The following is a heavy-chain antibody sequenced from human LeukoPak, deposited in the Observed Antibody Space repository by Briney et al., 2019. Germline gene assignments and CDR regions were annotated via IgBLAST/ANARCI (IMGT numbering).Heavy chain of an antibody. CDR1: GFTFSSYA. CDR3: AKATIRSSGRFDY. CDR2: ISGPGGAP. Sequence: GGSLRLSCAASGFTFSSYAMTWVRQAPGKGLEWVSAISGPGGAPFYADSVKGRFTISRDNSKNTLYLQMNSLRAEDTAVYYCAKATIRSSGRFDYWGQGTLVTVSS. J-gene: IGHJ4*02. V-gene: IGHV3-23*01. D-gene: IGHD6-6*01.